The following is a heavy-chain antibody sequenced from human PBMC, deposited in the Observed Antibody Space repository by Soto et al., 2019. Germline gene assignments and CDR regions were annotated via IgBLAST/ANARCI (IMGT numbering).Heavy chain of an antibody. J-gene: IGHJ5*02. Sequence: QVQLQESGPGLVKPSQTLSLTCFVSGGSISIGDYYWSWIRQHPGKGLEWIAYISYNGNAYYNPSLKSRAAISLDASKNQLSLNLTSVTAADTAVYYCARNFGEARHLGWFDPWGQGTQVTVS. CDR2: ISYNGNA. CDR3: ARNFGEARHLGWFDP. V-gene: IGHV4-31*02. CDR1: GGSISIGDYY. D-gene: IGHD2-21*01.